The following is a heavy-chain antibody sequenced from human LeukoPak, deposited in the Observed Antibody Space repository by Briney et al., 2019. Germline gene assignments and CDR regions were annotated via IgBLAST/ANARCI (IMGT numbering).Heavy chain of an antibody. V-gene: IGHV3-23*01. J-gene: IGHJ4*02. CDR2: IIGCGGRT. CDR3: AKDGDLVLMVYGNFVY. CDR1: GFTFSSYA. Sequence: GGALRLSCAASGFTFSSYAMSWVRQAPRKGLGGVSDIIGCGGRTYYAHPVKRRFPLPRQKSNNTLYLQMTGVRAEDTAVYYCAKDGDLVLMVYGNFVYWGQGALVTVSS. D-gene: IGHD2-8*01.